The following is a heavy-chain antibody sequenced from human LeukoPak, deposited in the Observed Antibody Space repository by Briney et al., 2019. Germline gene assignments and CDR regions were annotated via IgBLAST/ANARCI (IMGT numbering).Heavy chain of an antibody. CDR3: ARAPPYTKYFDY. J-gene: IGHJ4*02. Sequence: GGSLRLSCAGSGFIFSNYAMSWVRQAPGQGLEWVSTISNSGDATFYADAVKGRFTISRDNSKNTLYLQMYSLRAEDTAIYYCARAPPYTKYFDYWGQGTLLTVSS. D-gene: IGHD1-1*01. V-gene: IGHV3-23*01. CDR2: ISNSGDAT. CDR1: GFIFSNYA.